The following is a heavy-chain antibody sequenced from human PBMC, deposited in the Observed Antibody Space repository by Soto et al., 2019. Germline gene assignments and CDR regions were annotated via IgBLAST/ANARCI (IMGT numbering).Heavy chain of an antibody. CDR1: GGSISSGGYY. V-gene: IGHV4-31*03. Sequence: SETLSLTCTVSGGSISSGGYYWSWIRQHPGKGLEWIGYIYYSGSTYYNPSLKSRVTISVDTSKNQFSLKLSSVTAADTAVYYCARWTTVISAFDYWGQGTLVTVSS. J-gene: IGHJ4*02. CDR3: ARWTTVISAFDY. CDR2: IYYSGST. D-gene: IGHD4-17*01.